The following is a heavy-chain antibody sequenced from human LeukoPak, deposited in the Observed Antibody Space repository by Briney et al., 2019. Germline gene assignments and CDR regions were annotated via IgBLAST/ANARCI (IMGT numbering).Heavy chain of an antibody. V-gene: IGHV1-2*06. D-gene: IGHD6-19*01. J-gene: IGHJ5*02. CDR3: ASLFGIAVAGRDNWFDP. CDR2: VNPNSGGR. Sequence: ASVKVSCKASRYTFTGYYMHWVRQAPGQGLERMGRVNPNSGGRNYAQKFQGRVNMTRDTFISTAYMELSRLRSDDTAVYYCASLFGIAVAGRDNWFDPWGQGTLVTVSS. CDR1: RYTFTGYY.